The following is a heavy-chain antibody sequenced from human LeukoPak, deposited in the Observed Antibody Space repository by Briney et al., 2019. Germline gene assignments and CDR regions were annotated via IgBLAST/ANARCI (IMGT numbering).Heavy chain of an antibody. V-gene: IGHV4-38-2*02. CDR2: IYHSGST. Sequence: PSETLSLTCTVSGYSISSGYYWGWIRQPPGKGLEWIGSIYHSGSTYYNPSLKSRVTISVDTSKNQFALKLSSVTAADTAVYYCARVATAMVRSRFDPWGQGTLVTVSS. CDR1: GYSISSGYY. D-gene: IGHD5-18*01. CDR3: ARVATAMVRSRFDP. J-gene: IGHJ5*02.